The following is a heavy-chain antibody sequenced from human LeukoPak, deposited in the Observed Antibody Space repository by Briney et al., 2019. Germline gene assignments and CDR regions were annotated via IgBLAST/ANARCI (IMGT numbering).Heavy chain of an antibody. CDR3: AKYRSPGSRTFDY. J-gene: IGHJ4*02. CDR2: ISDSGDIT. D-gene: IGHD3-16*02. CDR1: GFTFSTYS. Sequence: GGSLRPSCAASGFTFSTYSMSWVRQAPGKGLEWVSAISDSGDITNYADSVKGRFTISRDNSKNTLYLQMGSLRAEDTALYFCAKYRSPGSRTFDYWGRGTLVTVSS. V-gene: IGHV3-23*01.